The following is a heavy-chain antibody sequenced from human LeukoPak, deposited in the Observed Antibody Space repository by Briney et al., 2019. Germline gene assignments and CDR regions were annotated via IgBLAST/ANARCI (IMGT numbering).Heavy chain of an antibody. CDR2: ISYGNT. CDR1: GGSISTYY. D-gene: IGHD5-18*01. V-gene: IGHV4-59*01. CDR3: ARDKAHSYGRYFDP. Sequence: SETLSLTCTVSGGSISTYYWNWIRQTPGKGLEWIGHISYGNTDYNPSLKSRVTISVDTSKNQFSLKLTSVTAADTAVYYRARDKAHSYGRYFDPWGQGALVTVSS. J-gene: IGHJ5*02.